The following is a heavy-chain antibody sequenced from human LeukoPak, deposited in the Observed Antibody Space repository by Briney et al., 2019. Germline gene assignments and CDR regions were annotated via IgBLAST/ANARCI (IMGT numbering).Heavy chain of an antibody. CDR1: GFTFSTYA. CDR2: ISGSGGST. V-gene: IGHV3-23*01. Sequence: GGSLRLSCAASGFTFSTYAMSWVRQAPGKGLEWVSAISGSGGSTNYADSVKGRVTVSRDNSKSTLYLQMNSLRAEDTAVYYCAKSSYYDSSGYYREYYLDYWGQGTLVTVSS. D-gene: IGHD3-22*01. J-gene: IGHJ4*02. CDR3: AKSSYYDSSGYYREYYLDY.